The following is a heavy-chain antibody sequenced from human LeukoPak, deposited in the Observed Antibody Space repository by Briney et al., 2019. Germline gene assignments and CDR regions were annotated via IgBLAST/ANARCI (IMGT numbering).Heavy chain of an antibody. CDR1: GVTFNIYA. D-gene: IGHD5-18*01. Sequence: GGALRLSCAASGVTFNIYAMSWVCQAPGKGLEWVSGISDSGRSPYYTESVKGRFTISRDNSKNTVYLQMNNLGVDDTATYFCARHDSFIPYWGQGILVTVSS. CDR3: ARHDSFIPY. CDR2: ISDSGRSP. J-gene: IGHJ4*02. V-gene: IGHV3-23*01.